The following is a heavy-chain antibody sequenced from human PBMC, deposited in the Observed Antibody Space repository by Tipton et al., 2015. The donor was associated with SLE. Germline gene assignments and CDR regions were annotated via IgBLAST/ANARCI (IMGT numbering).Heavy chain of an antibody. CDR1: GGSISSGFFF. J-gene: IGHJ4*02. CDR2: IYSSGRT. V-gene: IGHV4-31*03. CDR3: ARSHELSYDF. D-gene: IGHD2/OR15-2a*01. Sequence: TLSLTCTVSGGSISSGFFFWNWIRHHPGKGLEWIGYIYSSGRTYSNPYLKSRVTMSVDTSKNQFSLKLSSMTAADTAFYYCARSHELSYDFWGQGTLVTVSS.